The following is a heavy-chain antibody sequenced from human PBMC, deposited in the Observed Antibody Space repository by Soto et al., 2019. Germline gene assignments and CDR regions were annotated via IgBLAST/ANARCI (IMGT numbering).Heavy chain of an antibody. V-gene: IGHV3-23*01. Sequence: PGGSLRLSCAASGFTFSDFGMSGVRQAPGKGLEWVSVISASGDATYYAASVKGRFTLSRDNSKNTLYLQMNSLTVADTAVYYCAKKVTIYAVDPADYWGQGTQVPVSS. CDR1: GFTFSDFG. D-gene: IGHD3-3*01. J-gene: IGHJ4*02. CDR2: ISASGDAT. CDR3: AKKVTIYAVDPADY.